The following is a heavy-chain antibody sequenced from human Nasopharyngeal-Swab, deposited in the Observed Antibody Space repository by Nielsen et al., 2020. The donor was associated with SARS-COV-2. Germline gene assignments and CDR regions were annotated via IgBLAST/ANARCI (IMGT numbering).Heavy chain of an antibody. D-gene: IGHD3-10*01. J-gene: IGHJ6*02. CDR3: ARAPVTIEVHHYYGLDV. CDR1: GFTFSDYY. V-gene: IGHV3-11*05. Sequence: GESLKISCAASGFTFSDYYMSWIRQAPGKGPEWVSYITSRTSYTKYADSVKGRFTISRDDARNSLYLQMNNLRVEDTAVYYCARAPVTIEVHHYYGLDVWGQGTTVTVSS. CDR2: ITSRTSYT.